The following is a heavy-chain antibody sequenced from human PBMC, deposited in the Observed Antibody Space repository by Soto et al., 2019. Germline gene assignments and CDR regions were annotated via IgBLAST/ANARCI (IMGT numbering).Heavy chain of an antibody. V-gene: IGHV3-30*18. CDR2: IPYDGSNK. J-gene: IGHJ4*02. D-gene: IGHD2-2*01. CDR1: GFTFSSYG. Sequence: LRLSCAASGFTFSSYGMHWVRQAPGKGLEWVAVIPYDGSNKYYADSVKGRFTISRDNSKNTLYLQMNSLRAEDTAVYYCAKVYFPYCSSTSCHGTFDYWGQGTLVTVSS. CDR3: AKVYFPYCSSTSCHGTFDY.